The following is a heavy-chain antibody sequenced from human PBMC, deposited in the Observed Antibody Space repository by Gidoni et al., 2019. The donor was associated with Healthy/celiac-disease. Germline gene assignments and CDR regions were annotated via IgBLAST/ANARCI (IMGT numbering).Heavy chain of an antibody. CDR2: INPNSGGT. D-gene: IGHD1-26*01. CDR1: GYTFTDYY. J-gene: IGHJ4*02. Sequence: QVLLVQSGAEVKKPGASVKVSCKASGYTFTDYYLHWVRRAPGQGLGWMGWINPNSGGTHYEQKLQGRVTMTRDRSISTAYRELSRLRSDDTAVYYCERDDKKGSDFDYWGQGTLVTVSS. V-gene: IGHV1-2*02. CDR3: ERDDKKGSDFDY.